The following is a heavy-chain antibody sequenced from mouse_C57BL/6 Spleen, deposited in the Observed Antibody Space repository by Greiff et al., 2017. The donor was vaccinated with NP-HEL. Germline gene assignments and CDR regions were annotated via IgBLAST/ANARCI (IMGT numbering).Heavy chain of an antibody. CDR1: GYAFTNYL. J-gene: IGHJ2*01. V-gene: IGHV1-54*01. CDR2: INPGSGGT. CDR3: ARSGIYYDYDGY. Sequence: QVQLKESGAELVRPGTSVKVSCKASGYAFTNYLIEWVKQRPGQGLEWIGVINPGSGGTNYNEKFKGKATLTADKSSSTAYMQLSSLTSEDSAVYFCARSGIYYDYDGYWGQGTTLTVSS. D-gene: IGHD2-4*01.